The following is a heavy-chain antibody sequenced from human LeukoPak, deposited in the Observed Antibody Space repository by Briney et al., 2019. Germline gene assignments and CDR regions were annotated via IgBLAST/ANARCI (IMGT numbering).Heavy chain of an antibody. CDR1: EFTFSSYS. Sequence: PGGSLRLSCAASEFTFSSYSMNWVRQAPGKGLEWVSSISSSSSYIYYANSVEGRFTISRDNAKNSLYLQMNSLRAEDTAVYYCATGGKNIAAAGTGYWGQGTLVTVSS. CDR2: ISSSSSYI. V-gene: IGHV3-21*01. CDR3: ATGGKNIAAAGTGY. D-gene: IGHD6-13*01. J-gene: IGHJ4*02.